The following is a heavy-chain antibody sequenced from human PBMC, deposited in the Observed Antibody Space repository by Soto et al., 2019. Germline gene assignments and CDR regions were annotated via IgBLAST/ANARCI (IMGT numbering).Heavy chain of an antibody. V-gene: IGHV3-23*01. D-gene: IGHD3-10*01. CDR2: ISGSGGST. CDR3: AAGEWFGEFTTAPFDY. J-gene: IGHJ4*02. CDR1: GFTFSSYA. Sequence: GGSLRLSCAASGFTFSSYAMSWVRQAPGKGLEWVSAISGSGGSTYYADSVKGRFTISRDNSKNTLYLQMNSLRAEDTAVYYCAAGEWFGEFTTAPFDYWGQGTLVTVSS.